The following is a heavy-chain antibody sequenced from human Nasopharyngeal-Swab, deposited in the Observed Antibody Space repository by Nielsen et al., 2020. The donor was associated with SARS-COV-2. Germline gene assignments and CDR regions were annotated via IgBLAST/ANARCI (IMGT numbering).Heavy chain of an antibody. CDR3: SRGSSVHAFDV. CDR2: IWYDGSNK. CDR1: GISFSTYG. D-gene: IGHD3-10*01. J-gene: IGHJ3*01. V-gene: IGHV3-33*01. Sequence: GGSLRLSCAASGISFSTYGMHWVRQSPVKGLEWLTNIWYDGSNKYYADSVKGRFTVSRDNSKNTLFLEMDSLRVEDTAVYYCSRGSSVHAFDVWGQGTEVTVSS.